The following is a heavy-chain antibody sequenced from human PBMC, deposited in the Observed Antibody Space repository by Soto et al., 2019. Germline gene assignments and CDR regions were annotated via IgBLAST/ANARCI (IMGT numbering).Heavy chain of an antibody. D-gene: IGHD1-7*01. V-gene: IGHV1-8*01. Sequence: ASVQVSCKASGYTFTSYDINWVRQATGQGQEWMGWMNPNSGNTGYAQKFQGRVTMTRNTSISTAYMELSSLRSEDTAVYYCARGGGLNWNYDYYYYYYMDVWGKGTTVTVSS. CDR3: ARGGGLNWNYDYYYYYYMDV. CDR1: GYTFTSYD. CDR2: MNPNSGNT. J-gene: IGHJ6*03.